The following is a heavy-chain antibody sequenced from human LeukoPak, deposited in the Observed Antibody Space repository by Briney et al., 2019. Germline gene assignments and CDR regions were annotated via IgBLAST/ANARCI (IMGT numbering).Heavy chain of an antibody. CDR2: IKPDGSER. D-gene: IGHD5-12*01. CDR1: GFTLSTYW. V-gene: IGHV3-7*01. Sequence: PGGSLRLSCAASGFTLSTYWMSWVRQAPGKGLEWVAHIKPDGSERHYVDSVRGRFTISRDDAKNSLYLQMNSLTVEDTAVYYCARDSGSGGPWGQGTLVTVSS. J-gene: IGHJ5*02. CDR3: ARDSGSGGP.